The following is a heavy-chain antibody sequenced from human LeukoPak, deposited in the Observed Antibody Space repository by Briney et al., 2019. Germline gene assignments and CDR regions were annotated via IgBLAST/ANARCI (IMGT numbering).Heavy chain of an antibody. Sequence: GGSLRLSCAASGFTFSSYGMHWVRQAPGKGLEWVAFIRYDGSNKYYADSVKGRFTISRDNSKNTLYLQMNSLRAEDTAVYYCARAQDYDFWSGYPGFDYWGQGTLVTVSS. V-gene: IGHV3-30*02. D-gene: IGHD3-3*01. CDR3: ARAQDYDFWSGYPGFDY. CDR2: IRYDGSNK. J-gene: IGHJ4*02. CDR1: GFTFSSYG.